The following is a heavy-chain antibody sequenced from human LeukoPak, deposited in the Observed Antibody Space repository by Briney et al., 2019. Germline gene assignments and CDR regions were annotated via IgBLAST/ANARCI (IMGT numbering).Heavy chain of an antibody. D-gene: IGHD3-9*01. J-gene: IGHJ4*02. CDR3: AKGGYYDILTGYYQFDY. V-gene: IGHV3-9*01. CDR1: GFTFDDYA. Sequence: GGSLRLSCAASGFTFDDYAMHWVRQAPGKGLEWVSGISWNSGSIGYADSVKGRFTISRDNAKNSLYLQMNSLGAEDTALYYCAKGGYYDILTGYYQFDYWGQGTLVTVSS. CDR2: ISWNSGSI.